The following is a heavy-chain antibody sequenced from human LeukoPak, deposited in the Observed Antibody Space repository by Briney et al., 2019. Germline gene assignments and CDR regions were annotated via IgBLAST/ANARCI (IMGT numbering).Heavy chain of an antibody. J-gene: IGHJ6*03. CDR3: ARSPFVNYYYYMDV. Sequence: ASVRVSCKASGYTFTSYAISWVRQAPGQGLEWMGGIIPIFGTANYAQKFQGRVTITADESASTAYMELSSLRSEDTAVYYCARSPFVNYYYYMDVWGKGTTVTVSS. CDR2: IIPIFGTA. V-gene: IGHV1-69*13. CDR1: GYTFTSYA.